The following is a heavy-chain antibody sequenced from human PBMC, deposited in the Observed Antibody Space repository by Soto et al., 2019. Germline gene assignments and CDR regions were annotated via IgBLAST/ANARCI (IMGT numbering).Heavy chain of an antibody. CDR2: ISGSGGST. CDR1: GFTFSSYA. Sequence: GGSLRLSRAASGFTFSSYAISGGRQAPGKGLEWVSAISGSGGSTYYADSVKGRFTISRDNSKNTLYLQMTSLRAEDTAVYYCAKDVYSSGWYDFDYWGQGTLVTVSS. D-gene: IGHD6-19*01. V-gene: IGHV3-23*01. J-gene: IGHJ4*02. CDR3: AKDVYSSGWYDFDY.